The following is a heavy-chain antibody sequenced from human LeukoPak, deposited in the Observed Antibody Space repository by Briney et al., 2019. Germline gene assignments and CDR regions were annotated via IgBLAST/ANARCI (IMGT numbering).Heavy chain of an antibody. CDR1: GFTFSNYW. CDR2: IKQDGSET. V-gene: IGHV3-7*01. Sequence: SGGSLRLSCVVSGFTFSNYWMTWVRQAPGKGLEWVASIKQDGSETYYVDSVEGRFTISRDNTKNPVYLQMDGLRAEDTAVYFCVSDRCSYCGSTNCYGCGWFDPWGQGTLVTVSS. J-gene: IGHJ5*02. D-gene: IGHD2-2*01. CDR3: VSDRCSYCGSTNCYGCGWFDP.